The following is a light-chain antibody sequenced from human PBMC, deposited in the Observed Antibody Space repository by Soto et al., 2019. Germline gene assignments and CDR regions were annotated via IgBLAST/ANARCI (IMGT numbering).Light chain of an antibody. CDR1: SSDVGGYNY. V-gene: IGLV2-14*01. Sequence: QSVLTQPASVSGSPGQSITISCTGTSSDVGGYNYVSWYQQHPGKAPKLMIYEVSNRPSGVSNRFSGSKSGNTASLTISGLQAEDEADYYCSSYTRSSTYVFRNGTTVTVL. J-gene: IGLJ1*01. CDR3: SSYTRSSTYV. CDR2: EVS.